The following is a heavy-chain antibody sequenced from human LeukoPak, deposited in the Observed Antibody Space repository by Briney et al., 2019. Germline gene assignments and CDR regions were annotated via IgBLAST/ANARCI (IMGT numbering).Heavy chain of an antibody. J-gene: IGHJ5*02. V-gene: IGHV3-23*01. Sequence: GGSLRLSCAASGFIFSTYAMSWVRQAPGKGLEWVSSITTGGRTYYSDSVEGRFTISRDNSKNALYLQVNSLRAEDTAVYYCAKVRAVIVVVVAAPAAFGPWGQGTLVTVSS. CDR3: AKVRAVIVVVVAAPAAFGP. CDR1: GFIFSTYA. CDR2: ITTGGRT. D-gene: IGHD2-15*01.